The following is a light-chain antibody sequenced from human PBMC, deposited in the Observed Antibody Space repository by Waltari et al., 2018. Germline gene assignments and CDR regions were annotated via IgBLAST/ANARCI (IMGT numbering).Light chain of an antibody. CDR1: QSLVHSDGNTH. Sequence: DVVVTQSPLSLPVTLGQAASISCKSSQSLVHSDGNTHLNWFQQMPGQSPRRLIYRVSKRYSRVPDRFSGSWSGTDFTLKISRVEAEDVGVYYCMQVTHWPYTFGQGTKLDIK. CDR2: RVS. CDR3: MQVTHWPYT. V-gene: IGKV2-30*02. J-gene: IGKJ2*01.